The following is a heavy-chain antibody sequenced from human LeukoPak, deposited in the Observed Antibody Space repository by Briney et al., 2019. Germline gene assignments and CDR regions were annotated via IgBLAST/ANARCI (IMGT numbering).Heavy chain of an antibody. V-gene: IGHV3-74*01. J-gene: IGHJ4*02. CDR3: ARDLRASDH. CDR2: TSPDETFT. Sequence: GGSLRLSCAASGFTLSNYWMYWVRQALGKGLVWVSRTSPDETFTAYADSVKGRFSISRDIAKNTSYLQMNSLRAEDTAVYYCARDLRASDHWGQGTLVTVSS. CDR1: GFTLSNYW.